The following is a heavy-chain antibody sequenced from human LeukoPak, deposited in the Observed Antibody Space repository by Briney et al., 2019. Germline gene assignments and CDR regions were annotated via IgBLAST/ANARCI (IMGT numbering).Heavy chain of an antibody. V-gene: IGHV1-2*02. CDR1: GYTFTAYY. D-gene: IGHD6-19*01. CDR3: ARDWGEQWLVDY. CDR2: INPNSGGT. J-gene: IGHJ4*02. Sequence: ASVKVSCKSSGYTFTAYYMHWVRQAPGQGLEWMGWINPNSGGTNYAQKFQGRVTMTRDTSISTAYMELSRLRSDDAAVYYCARDWGEQWLVDYWGQGTLVTVSS.